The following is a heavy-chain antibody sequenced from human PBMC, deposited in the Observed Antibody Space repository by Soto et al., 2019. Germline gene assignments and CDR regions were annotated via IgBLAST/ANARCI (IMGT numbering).Heavy chain of an antibody. V-gene: IGHV3-30*18. D-gene: IGHD3-16*02. CDR2: ISYDGSNK. Sequence: RRLSCAASGFTFSSYGMHWVRQAPGKGLEWVAVISYDGSNKYYADSVKGRFTISRDNSKNTLYLQMNSLRAEDTAVYYCAKDDYDYVWGSYRPLDVWGQGTTVTVSS. CDR1: GFTFSSYG. CDR3: AKDDYDYVWGSYRPLDV. J-gene: IGHJ6*02.